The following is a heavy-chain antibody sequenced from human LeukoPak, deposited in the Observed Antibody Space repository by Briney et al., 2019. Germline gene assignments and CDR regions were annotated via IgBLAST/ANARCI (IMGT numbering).Heavy chain of an antibody. CDR3: AELRSYYDFWSGYYLAGHDAFDI. Sequence: GESLKISCKGSGYSFTSYWIGWVRQMPGKGLEWMGIIYPGDSDTRYSPSFQGQVTISADKSISTAYLQWSSLKASDTATYYCAELRSYYDFWSGYYLAGHDAFDIWGQGTMVTVSS. J-gene: IGHJ3*02. D-gene: IGHD3-3*01. CDR2: IYPGDSDT. CDR1: GYSFTSYW. V-gene: IGHV5-51*01.